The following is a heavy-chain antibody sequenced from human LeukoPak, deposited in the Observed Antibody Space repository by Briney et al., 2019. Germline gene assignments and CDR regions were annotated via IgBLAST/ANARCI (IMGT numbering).Heavy chain of an antibody. V-gene: IGHV4-34*01. J-gene: IGHJ4*02. CDR3: ARLRGVATTQPRGYYFDY. CDR2: INHSGST. D-gene: IGHD5-12*01. Sequence: SETLSLTCAVYGGSFSGYYWSWIRQPRAKGLEWMGEINHSGSTNYNPSLKSRVTISVDTSENQFSLKLSSVTAADTAVYYCARLRGVATTQPRGYYFDYWGQGTLVTVSS. CDR1: GGSFSGYY.